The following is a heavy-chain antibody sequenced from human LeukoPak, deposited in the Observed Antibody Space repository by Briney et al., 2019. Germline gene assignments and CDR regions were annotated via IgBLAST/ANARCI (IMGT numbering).Heavy chain of an antibody. CDR1: GYTFSNYY. CDR3: ARTNALDY. V-gene: IGHV1-2*02. CDR2: INPNSGGT. Sequence: ASVKVSCKASGYTFSNYYMHWVRPAPGQGLEWMGWINPNSGGTNSAQKFQGRVTMTRDTSISTAYMELSSLRSDDTALYYCARTNALDYWGQGTLVTVSS. J-gene: IGHJ4*02. D-gene: IGHD2-8*01.